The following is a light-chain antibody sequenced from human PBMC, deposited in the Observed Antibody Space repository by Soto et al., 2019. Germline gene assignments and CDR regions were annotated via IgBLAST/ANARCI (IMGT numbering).Light chain of an antibody. CDR1: QSVTSY. J-gene: IGKJ4*01. V-gene: IGKV3-11*01. Sequence: PGERATLSCRASQSVTSYLAWYQQKPGQAPRLLIYDASNRATGIPARFSGSGSGTDFTLTISSLEPEDSAVYYCQQRSNRPLTFGVGTKVE. CDR3: QQRSNRPLT. CDR2: DAS.